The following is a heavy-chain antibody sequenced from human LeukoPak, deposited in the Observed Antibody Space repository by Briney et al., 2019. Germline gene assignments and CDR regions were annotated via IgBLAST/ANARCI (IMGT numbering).Heavy chain of an antibody. CDR3: ARRYSSSSGYFDY. Sequence: GESLKIPCKASGYRFTSYWIGWVRQMPGKGLEWMGIIHPDDSDTRYSPSFQGQVTISADKSISTAYLQWSSLKASDTAMYYCARRYSSSSGYFDYWGQGTLVTVSS. CDR2: IHPDDSDT. J-gene: IGHJ4*02. V-gene: IGHV5-51*01. D-gene: IGHD6-6*01. CDR1: GYRFTSYW.